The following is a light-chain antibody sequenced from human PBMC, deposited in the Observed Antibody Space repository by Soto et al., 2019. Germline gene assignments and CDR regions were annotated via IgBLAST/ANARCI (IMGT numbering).Light chain of an antibody. J-gene: IGLJ2*01. Sequence: QSALTQPASVSGSPGQSITISCTGTISDVGGFNYVSWYQQHPGKAPKLIIYEVSNWPSGVSNRFSGSKSGNTASLTISGLQAEDEADYYCSSYTTSSTLVVFGGGTKLTVL. CDR1: ISDVGGFNY. CDR3: SSYTTSSTLVV. CDR2: EVS. V-gene: IGLV2-14*01.